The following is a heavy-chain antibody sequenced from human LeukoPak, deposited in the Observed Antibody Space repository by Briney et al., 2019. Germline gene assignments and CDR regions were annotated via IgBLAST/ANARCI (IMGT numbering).Heavy chain of an antibody. V-gene: IGHV3-7*03. Sequence: GGSLRLSCAASGFIFTNYFMSWVRQAPGKGLEWVASIKHDGSEKYYVDSVRGRFTISRDNSKNTLYLQMNSLRAEDTAVYYCAKAFRPMIVVIPSDYWGQGTLVTVSS. CDR2: IKHDGSEK. CDR1: GFIFTNYF. D-gene: IGHD3-22*01. CDR3: AKAFRPMIVVIPSDY. J-gene: IGHJ4*02.